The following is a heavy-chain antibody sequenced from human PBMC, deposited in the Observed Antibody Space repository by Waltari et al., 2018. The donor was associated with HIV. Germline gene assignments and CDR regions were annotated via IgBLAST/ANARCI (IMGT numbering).Heavy chain of an antibody. CDR2: IYPGDSDT. D-gene: IGHD2-15*01. J-gene: IGHJ6*02. CDR1: GYNFDKYW. V-gene: IGHV5-51*01. Sequence: EVQLVQSGAEVKKHGESLKISCKGSGYNFDKYWIGWVRHMPGKGLEWMGIIYPGDSDTRYSPSFQGQVTFSADKSITTAYLQWSNLKASDTAMYYCARHGVVDGNDSYGMDVWGQGTTVTVSS. CDR3: ARHGVVDGNDSYGMDV.